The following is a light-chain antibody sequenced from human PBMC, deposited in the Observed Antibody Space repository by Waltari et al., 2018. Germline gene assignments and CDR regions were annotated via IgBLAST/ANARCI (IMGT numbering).Light chain of an antibody. Sequence: QSALTQPPSASGSPGQSVTISCTGSSRDVGGYNYVSWYQQHPGKAPKLMIYGVDKRPSGVPDRFSGFKSGNTASLTVSGLQAEDEADYFCASYASTRKVFGGGTKLTVL. CDR2: GVD. J-gene: IGLJ3*02. CDR1: SRDVGGYNY. V-gene: IGLV2-8*01. CDR3: ASYASTRKV.